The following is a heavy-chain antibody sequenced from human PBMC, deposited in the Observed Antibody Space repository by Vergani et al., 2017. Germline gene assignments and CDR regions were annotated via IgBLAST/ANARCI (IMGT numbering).Heavy chain of an antibody. CDR2: IYHSGST. Sequence: QVQLQESGPGLVKPSKTLSLTCAVSGYSISSGYYWGWIRQPPGKGLEWIGSIYHSGSTYYNPSLKSRVTISVDTSKNQFSLKLSSVTAADTAVYYCARGGAFGARLFRFDPWGQGTLVTVSS. V-gene: IGHV4-38-2*01. D-gene: IGHD2-21*01. CDR1: GYSISSGYY. CDR3: ARGGAFGARLFRFDP. J-gene: IGHJ5*02.